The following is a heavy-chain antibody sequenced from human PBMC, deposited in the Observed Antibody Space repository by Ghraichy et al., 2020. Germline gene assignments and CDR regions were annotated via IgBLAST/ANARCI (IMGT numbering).Heavy chain of an antibody. CDR2: IIPIFGTA. V-gene: IGHV1-69*13. CDR1: GGTFSSYA. D-gene: IGHD2-21*02. J-gene: IGHJ3*02. CDR3: ARELLGVVTAYGAFDI. Sequence: SVKVSCKASGGTFSSYAISWVRQAPGQGLEWMGGIIPIFGTANYAQKFQGRVTITADESTSTAYMELSSLRSEDTAVYYCARELLGVVTAYGAFDIWGQGTMVTVSS.